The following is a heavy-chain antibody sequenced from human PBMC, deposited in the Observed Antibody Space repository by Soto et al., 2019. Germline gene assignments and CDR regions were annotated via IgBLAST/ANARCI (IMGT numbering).Heavy chain of an antibody. Sequence: SETLSLTCVVSSYVIESGHYWGWVRQPPGKGLEWVGSIYDSGTTYYNPSLRSRVTISADTSKNQFSLSLTSVTAADTAVYYCARSPQYYTPGSSPFDYWGPGTMVTVSS. CDR1: SYVIESGHY. D-gene: IGHD3-3*01. J-gene: IGHJ4*03. CDR3: ARSPQYYTPGSSPFDY. CDR2: IYDSGTT. V-gene: IGHV4-38-2*01.